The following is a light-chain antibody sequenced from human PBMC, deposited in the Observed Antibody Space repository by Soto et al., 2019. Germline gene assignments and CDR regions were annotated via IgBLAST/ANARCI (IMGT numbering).Light chain of an antibody. CDR1: SSTVGGYNY. Sequence: QSVLTQPPSASGSPGQSVTISCTGTSSTVGGYNYVSGYRQHPGKAPQLIIYDVNKRPSGVPDRFSGSKSGNTASLTVSGLQAEDEADYFCNSYGGTNNYVVFGGGTQLTVL. CDR3: NSYGGTNNYVV. CDR2: DVN. V-gene: IGLV2-8*01. J-gene: IGLJ2*01.